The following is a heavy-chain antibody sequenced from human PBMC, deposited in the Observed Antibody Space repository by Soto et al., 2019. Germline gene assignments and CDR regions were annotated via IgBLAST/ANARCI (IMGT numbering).Heavy chain of an antibody. D-gene: IGHD5-18*01. CDR1: GYTFTRYD. J-gene: IGHJ5*02. V-gene: IGHV1-69*13. CDR2: IIPTFGTA. Sequence: SVKVSCKASGYTFTRYDINWVRQAPGQRLEWKEEIIPTFGTANYAQKFKGRVTITADESTSTAYMELSSLRSEDTAVYYCARDLTVDTAMVPYNWFDPWGQGTLVTDSS. CDR3: ARDLTVDTAMVPYNWFDP.